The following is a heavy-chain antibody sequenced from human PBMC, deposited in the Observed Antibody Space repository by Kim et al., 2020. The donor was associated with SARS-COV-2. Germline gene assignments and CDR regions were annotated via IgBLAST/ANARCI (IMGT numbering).Heavy chain of an antibody. CDR1: GYTFTSYA. CDR2: INTNTGNP. V-gene: IGHV7-4-1*02. Sequence: ASVKVSCKASGYTFTSYAMNWVRQAPGQGLEWMGWINTNTGNPTYAQGFTGRFVFSLDTSVSTAYLQISSLKAEDTAVYYCARDYEGYDYYDSSGYGYWGQGTLVTVS. J-gene: IGHJ4*02. D-gene: IGHD3-22*01. CDR3: ARDYEGYDYYDSSGYGY.